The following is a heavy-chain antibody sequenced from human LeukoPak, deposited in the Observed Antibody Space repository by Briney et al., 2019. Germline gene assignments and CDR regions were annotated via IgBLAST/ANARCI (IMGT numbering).Heavy chain of an antibody. CDR1: GGSFSGYY. V-gene: IGHV4-34*01. CDR3: ARGRYSSGRRRATDFDY. Sequence: SETLSLTCAVYGGSFSGYYWSWIRQSPGKGLEWIGETNHSGSTNYNPSLKSRVTISVDTSKNQFSLKLSSVTAADTAVYYCARGRYSSGRRRATDFDYWGQGTLVTVSS. D-gene: IGHD6-19*01. CDR2: TNHSGST. J-gene: IGHJ4*02.